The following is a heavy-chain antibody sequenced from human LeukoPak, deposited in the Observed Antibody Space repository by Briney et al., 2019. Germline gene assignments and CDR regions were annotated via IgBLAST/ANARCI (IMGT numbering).Heavy chain of an antibody. CDR2: ISGSGGST. D-gene: IGHD2-2*01. CDR3: AKDHCSSTSCYAYDLDY. J-gene: IGHJ4*02. CDR1: GFTSSSYA. V-gene: IGHV3-23*01. Sequence: PGGSLRLSCAASGFTSSSYAMSWVRQAPGKGLEWVSAISGSGGSTYCADSVKGRFTISRDNSKNTLYLQMNSLRAEDTAVYYCAKDHCSSTSCYAYDLDYWGQGTLVTVSS.